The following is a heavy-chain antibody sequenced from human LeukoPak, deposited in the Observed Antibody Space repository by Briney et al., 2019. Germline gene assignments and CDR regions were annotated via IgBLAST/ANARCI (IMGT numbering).Heavy chain of an antibody. D-gene: IGHD3-22*01. CDR2: IWYDGSNK. CDR1: GFTFSSYG. J-gene: IGHJ6*02. Sequence: GGSLRLSCAASGFTFSSYGMPWVRQAPGKGLEWVAVIWYDGSNKYYADSVKGRFTISRDNSKNTLYLQMNSLRAEDTAVYYCARDETHYYDSSGYTYYYGMDVWGQGTTVTVSS. CDR3: ARDETHYYDSSGYTYYYGMDV. V-gene: IGHV3-33*01.